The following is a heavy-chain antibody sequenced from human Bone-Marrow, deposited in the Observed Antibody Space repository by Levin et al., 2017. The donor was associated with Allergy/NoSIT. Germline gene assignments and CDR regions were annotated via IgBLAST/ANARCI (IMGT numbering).Heavy chain of an antibody. V-gene: IGHV3-7*01. Sequence: SLKISCAASGFTLGNYWMSWVRQAPGKGLEWVASIKQDGDEKYYVDSVKGRFTISRDNAKNSLYLQMNNLRAEDTAVYYCARDPGGYDYWGQGTLVTASS. J-gene: IGHJ4*02. CDR1: GFTLGNYW. D-gene: IGHD4-23*01. CDR2: IKQDGDEK. CDR3: ARDPGGYDY.